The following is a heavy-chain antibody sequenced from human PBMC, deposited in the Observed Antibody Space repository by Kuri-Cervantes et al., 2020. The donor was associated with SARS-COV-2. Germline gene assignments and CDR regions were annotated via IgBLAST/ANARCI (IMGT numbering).Heavy chain of an antibody. D-gene: IGHD4-17*01. CDR3: ARVDGDYVDWYFDL. V-gene: IGHV4-34*01. CDR1: GGSFSGYY. CDR2: INHSGST. J-gene: IGHJ2*01. Sequence: SETLSLTCAVYGGSFSGYYWSWIRQPPGKGLEWIGEINHSGSTNYNPSLKSRVTISVDTSKNQFSLKLSPVTAADTAVYYCARVDGDYVDWYFDLWGRGTLVTVSS.